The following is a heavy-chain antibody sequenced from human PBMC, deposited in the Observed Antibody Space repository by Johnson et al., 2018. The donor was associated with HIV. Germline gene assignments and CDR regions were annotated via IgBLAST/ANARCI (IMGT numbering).Heavy chain of an antibody. CDR1: GFTFSSYD. V-gene: IGHV3-30-3*01. CDR2: ISYDESNK. J-gene: IGHJ3*02. CDR3: ARVGQQSNAFDI. Sequence: QVQLVESGGGLVKPGGSLRLSCAASGFTFSSYDMHWVRQVTGKGLEWVAVISYDESNKDYADSVKGRFTISRDNAKNSLYLKMNSLKTEDTAVYYCARVGQQSNAFDIWGQGTMVTVSS. D-gene: IGHD6-13*01.